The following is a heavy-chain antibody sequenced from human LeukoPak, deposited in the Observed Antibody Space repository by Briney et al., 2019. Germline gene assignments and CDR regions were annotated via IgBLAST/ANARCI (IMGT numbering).Heavy chain of an antibody. CDR3: AKGYNSGSYHTDY. CDR1: GFTFSSNA. Sequence: GGSLRLSCAASGFTFSSNAMTWVRQAPGKGLEWVSAISGSGGSTYYADSVKGRFTISRDNSKNTLYLQMNSLRAGDTAVYYCAKGYNSGSYHTDYWGQGTLVTVSS. D-gene: IGHD1-26*01. J-gene: IGHJ4*02. V-gene: IGHV3-23*01. CDR2: ISGSGGST.